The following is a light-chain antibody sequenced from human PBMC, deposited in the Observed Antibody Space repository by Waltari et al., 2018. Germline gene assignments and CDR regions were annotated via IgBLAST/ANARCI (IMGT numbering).Light chain of an antibody. CDR3: SSYRRSSTYVL. CDR1: SSAVGGYNF. Sequence: QSALTQPAAVSGSPGQSITISCSGISSAVGGYNFVSWYQQHPGKAPKLLIFDVSNRPSGVSNRFSGSKSGNTASLTISGLQPEDEADYYCSSYRRSSTYVLLGGGTKLTVL. CDR2: DVS. J-gene: IGLJ2*01. V-gene: IGLV2-14*03.